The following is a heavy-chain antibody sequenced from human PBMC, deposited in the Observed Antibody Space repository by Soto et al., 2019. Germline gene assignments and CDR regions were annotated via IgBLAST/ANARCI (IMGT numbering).Heavy chain of an antibody. CDR2: LDPSDSYS. J-gene: IGHJ6*02. Sequence: PGESLKISCKASGYNFTSFWISWMRQVPGKGLEWMGWLDPSDSYSNYSPSFQNHITISANKSINTADLHYSNLKASDTAVYYCASHFPLPTDLQFYYYYYYGVDVWGQGTAVTVSS. V-gene: IGHV5-10-1*01. CDR1: GYNFTSFW. D-gene: IGHD3-3*02. CDR3: ASHFPLPTDLQFYYYYYYGVDV.